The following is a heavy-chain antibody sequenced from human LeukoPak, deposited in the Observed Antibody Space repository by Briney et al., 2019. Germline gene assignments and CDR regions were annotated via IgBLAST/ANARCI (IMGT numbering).Heavy chain of an antibody. CDR3: ARETVEMASY. Sequence: GGSLRLSCAASGFTFSSYEMNWVRQAPGKGLEWVSYISSSGSTIYYADSVKGRFTISRDNAKNSLYLQMNSLRAEDTAVYYCARETVEMASYWGQGTLVTVSS. D-gene: IGHD5-24*01. J-gene: IGHJ4*02. CDR1: GFTFSSYE. V-gene: IGHV3-48*03. CDR2: ISSSGSTI.